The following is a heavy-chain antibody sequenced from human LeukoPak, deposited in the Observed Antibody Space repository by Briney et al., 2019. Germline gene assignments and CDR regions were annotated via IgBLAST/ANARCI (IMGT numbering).Heavy chain of an antibody. D-gene: IGHD2-8*01. Sequence: ASVKVSCKASGYTFTSYDINWVRQATGQGLEWMGWMNPNSGNTGYAQKFQGRVTITADESTSTAYMELSSLRSEDTAVYYCARGPRYCTNGVCALPYNWFDPWGQGTLVTVSS. CDR3: ARGPRYCTNGVCALPYNWFDP. J-gene: IGHJ5*02. V-gene: IGHV1-8*01. CDR1: GYTFTSYD. CDR2: MNPNSGNT.